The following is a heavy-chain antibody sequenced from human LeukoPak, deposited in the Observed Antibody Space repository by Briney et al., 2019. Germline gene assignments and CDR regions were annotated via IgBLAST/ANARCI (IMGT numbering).Heavy chain of an antibody. CDR3: AKACRGAETMFDY. V-gene: IGHV3-23*01. CDR2: VNGRGSDT. D-gene: IGHD6-25*01. J-gene: IGHJ4*02. CDR1: GFTFSDYG. Sequence: GGSLRLSCAASGFTFSDYGMSWVRQAPGKGLEWVSGVNGRGSDTYYADSGTGRFTISRDNSKNTQSLQMNSLTAEDTALYYCAKACRGAETMFDYWGQGTLVSVSS.